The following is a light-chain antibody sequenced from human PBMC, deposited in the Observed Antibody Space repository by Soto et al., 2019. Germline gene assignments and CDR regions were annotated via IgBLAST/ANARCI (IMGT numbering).Light chain of an antibody. CDR2: EGH. V-gene: IGLV2-23*01. CDR3: CLYIGATTYV. J-gene: IGLJ1*01. CDR1: SSDVGGYNY. Sequence: QSVLTQPASVSGSPGQSITISCTGTSSDVGGYNYVSWYQQHPGKAPKLMISEGHRRPSGVPDRFSGSTSVNSASLTISGLQADDEADYYCCLYIGATTYVFGTGTKLTVL.